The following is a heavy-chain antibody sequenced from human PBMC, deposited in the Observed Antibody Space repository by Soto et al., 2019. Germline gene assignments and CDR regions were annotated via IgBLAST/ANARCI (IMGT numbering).Heavy chain of an antibody. D-gene: IGHD4-4*01. CDR3: ARDRRSSNSGIDP. J-gene: IGHJ5*02. Sequence: QVQLQESGPGLVRPSETLSLSCAVSGDSISSSNWWSWVRQPPGKGLQWIGDIYHSGITNYNPSLRHRVTISVQKSKNQFSLRLNSVAAADTALYYCARDRRSSNSGIDPWGHGTLVTVSS. CDR2: IYHSGIT. CDR1: GDSISSSNW. V-gene: IGHV4-4*02.